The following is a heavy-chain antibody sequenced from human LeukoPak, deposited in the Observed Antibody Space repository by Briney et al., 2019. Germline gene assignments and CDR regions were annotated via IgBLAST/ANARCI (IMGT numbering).Heavy chain of an antibody. Sequence: GGSLRLSCAASGXTFSSYSMSWVRQAPGKGREWVSSISSQSTYIYSADSLKGRFAISRDNAKNSLYLQMNSLRAEDTAVYYCARDPHLSGWSDYWGQGTLVTVSS. V-gene: IGHV3-21*01. D-gene: IGHD6-19*01. CDR3: ARDPHLSGWSDY. J-gene: IGHJ4*02. CDR1: GXTFSSYS. CDR2: ISSQSTYI.